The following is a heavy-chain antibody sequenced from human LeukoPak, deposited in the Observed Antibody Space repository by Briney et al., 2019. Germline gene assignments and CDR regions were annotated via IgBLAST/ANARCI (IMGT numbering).Heavy chain of an antibody. CDR1: GFTLGYFS. CDR3: TRDQTPYY. Sequence: GSLRLSWTGSGFTLGYFSIDLVRPASGEGVEWVGFIRSKAYGGTTEYAASVKGGFTISRDDSKSIAYLQMNSLKTEDTAVYYCTRDQTPYYWGQGTLVTVSS. CDR2: IRSKAYGGTT. V-gene: IGHV3-49*04. J-gene: IGHJ4*02.